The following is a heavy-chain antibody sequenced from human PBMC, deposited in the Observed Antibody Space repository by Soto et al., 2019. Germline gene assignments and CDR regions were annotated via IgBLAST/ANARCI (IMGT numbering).Heavy chain of an antibody. CDR2: IYYSGST. CDR1: GGSISSYY. CDR3: ARHHTGTTCLDY. V-gene: IGHV4-59*08. D-gene: IGHD1-7*01. Sequence: SETLSLTCTVSGGSISSYYWSWIRQPPGKGLEWIGYIYYSGSTNYNPSLKSRVTISVDTSKNQFSLKLSSVTAADTAVYYCARHHTGTTCLDYWGQGTLVTVSS. J-gene: IGHJ4*02.